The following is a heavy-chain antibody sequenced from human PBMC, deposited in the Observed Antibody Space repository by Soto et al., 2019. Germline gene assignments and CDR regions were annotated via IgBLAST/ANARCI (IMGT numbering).Heavy chain of an antibody. V-gene: IGHV3-23*01. CDR3: AKATRGGAATLIRDY. J-gene: IGHJ4*02. Sequence: EVQLLESGGGLVQPGGSLRLSCAAVGFTFSIYAMSWVRQAPGKGLEWVSAISGSGGSTYYADSVKGRFTISRDNSKNTLYLQMNSLRADDTAVYYCAKATRGGAATLIRDYWGQGTLVTVSS. CDR2: ISGSGGST. D-gene: IGHD6-13*01. CDR1: GFTFSIYA.